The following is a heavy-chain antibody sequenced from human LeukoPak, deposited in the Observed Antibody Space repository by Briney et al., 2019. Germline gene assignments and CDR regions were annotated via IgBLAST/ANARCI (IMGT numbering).Heavy chain of an antibody. J-gene: IGHJ4*02. V-gene: IGHV3-30*01. CDR3: ARDGGNSVFDY. CDR1: GFTFSSYA. CDR2: ISYDGSNK. Sequence: GRYLRLSCAASGFTFSSYAMHWVRQAPGKGLEWVAVISYDGSNKYYADSVKGRFTISRDNSKNTLYLQMNSLRAEDTAVYYCARDGGNSVFDYWGQGTLVTVSS. D-gene: IGHD4-23*01.